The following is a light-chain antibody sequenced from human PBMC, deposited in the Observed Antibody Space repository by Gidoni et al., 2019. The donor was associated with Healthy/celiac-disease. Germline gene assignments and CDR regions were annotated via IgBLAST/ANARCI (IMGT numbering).Light chain of an antibody. CDR1: QSVSSSY. J-gene: IGKJ4*01. Sequence: ELVLTQSPGTLSLSPGERATLACRASQSVSSSYLAWYQQKPGQPPRLLIYGASSRATGIPDRFSGSGSGTAFTITISRLEPEDFAVYYCQQYGSSPPLTFXGXTKVEIK. V-gene: IGKV3-20*01. CDR3: QQYGSSPPLT. CDR2: GAS.